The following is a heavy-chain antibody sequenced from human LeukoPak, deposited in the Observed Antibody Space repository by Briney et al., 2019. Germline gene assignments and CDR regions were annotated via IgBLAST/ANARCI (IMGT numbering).Heavy chain of an antibody. V-gene: IGHV4-38-2*01. Sequence: PSETLSLTCAVSGHPISSGHDWGWTRQPPGKGLEWIGSIYHSGSTYYNPCLMSRVTISVDTSKNQFSLKLSSVTAAYTAVYYCARHRDYSSSEYWGQGTLVTVSS. D-gene: IGHD6-6*01. CDR2: IYHSGST. CDR1: GHPISSGHD. CDR3: ARHRDYSSSEY. J-gene: IGHJ4*02.